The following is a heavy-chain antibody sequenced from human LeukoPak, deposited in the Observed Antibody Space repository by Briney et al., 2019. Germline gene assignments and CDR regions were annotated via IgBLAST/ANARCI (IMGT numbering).Heavy chain of an antibody. CDR3: AKAKTHIISYFDY. CDR1: GFTFSSYA. V-gene: IGHV3-23*01. J-gene: IGHJ4*02. CDR2: ISGSGGST. Sequence: PGGSLRLSCAASGFTFSSYAMSWVRQAPVKGLEWVSAISGSGGSTYYADSVKGRFTISRDNSKNTLYLQMNSLRAEDTAVYYCAKAKTHIISYFDYWGQGTLVTVSS. D-gene: IGHD2-21*01.